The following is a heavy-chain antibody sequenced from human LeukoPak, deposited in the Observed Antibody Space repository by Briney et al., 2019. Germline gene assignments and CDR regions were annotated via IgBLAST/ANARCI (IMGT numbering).Heavy chain of an antibody. D-gene: IGHD1-14*01. CDR2: IYTSGST. Sequence: SETLSLTCTVSGGSISSYYWSWIRQPPGKGLEWIGYIYTSGSTNYNPSLKSRVTISEDTSKNQFSLKLSSVTAADTAVYYCARLPEDWFDPWGQGTLVTVSS. CDR1: GGSISSYY. CDR3: ARLPEDWFDP. J-gene: IGHJ5*02. V-gene: IGHV4-4*09.